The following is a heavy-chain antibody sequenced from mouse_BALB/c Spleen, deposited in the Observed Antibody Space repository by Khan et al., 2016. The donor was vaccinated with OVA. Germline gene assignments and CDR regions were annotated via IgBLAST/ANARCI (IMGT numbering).Heavy chain of an antibody. J-gene: IGHJ2*01. CDR2: IYPFNDDT. CDR3: AKNDRYDVYFVY. Sequence: VQLKESGPELVKPGASVKMSCKASGYTFTSYVMHWLRQKPGQGLEWIGYIYPFNDDTKYNEKFKGKATLTSDKSSSTAYMELSSLTSEDSAVFYCAKNDRYDVYFVYWGQGTTLTVSS. D-gene: IGHD2-14*01. V-gene: IGHV1S136*01. CDR1: GYTFTSYV.